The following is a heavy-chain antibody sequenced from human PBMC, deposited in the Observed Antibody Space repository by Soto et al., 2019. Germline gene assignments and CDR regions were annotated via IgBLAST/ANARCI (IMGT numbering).Heavy chain of an antibody. J-gene: IGHJ4*02. CDR3: AKYPSSGDYPLGY. CDR2: ISWKSGSI. CDR1: GFTFDDYA. D-gene: IGHD4-17*01. V-gene: IGHV3-9*01. Sequence: EVQLVESGGGLVQPGRSLRLSCAASGFTFDDYAMHWVRQAPGKGLEWVSGISWKSGSIGYADSVKGRCTISRDNAKNSLYLQMNSLRAEDTALYYCAKYPSSGDYPLGYWGQGTLVTVS.